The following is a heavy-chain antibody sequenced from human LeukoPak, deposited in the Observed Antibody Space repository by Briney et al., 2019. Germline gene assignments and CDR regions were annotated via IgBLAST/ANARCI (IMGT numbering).Heavy chain of an antibody. CDR1: GFIFSSYA. V-gene: IGHV3-30-3*02. D-gene: IGHD5-18*01. Sequence: GGSLRLSCAASGFIFSSYAMHWVRQAPGKGLEWVAVISYDGNNKYYADSVKGRFIISRDNSKNTLYLQMNSLRAEDTAVYYCAKSVDTAMVLDYWGQGTLVTVSS. CDR3: AKSVDTAMVLDY. J-gene: IGHJ4*02. CDR2: ISYDGNNK.